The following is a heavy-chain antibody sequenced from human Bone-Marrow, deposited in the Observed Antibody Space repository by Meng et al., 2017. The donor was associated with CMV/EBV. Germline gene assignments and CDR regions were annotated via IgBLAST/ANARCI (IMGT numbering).Heavy chain of an antibody. CDR3: ARAGSGGYFDY. D-gene: IGHD1-26*01. J-gene: IGHJ4*02. Sequence: GESLKISCVASGFRFDDYGMHWVRQTPGKGLEWVAFIRHDGTNKFYGDSVKGRFTISRDNSKNTVYLQMNSLRAEDTAVYYCARAGSGGYFDYWGQGTLVTVSS. CDR2: IRHDGTNK. CDR1: GFRFDDYG. V-gene: IGHV3-30*02.